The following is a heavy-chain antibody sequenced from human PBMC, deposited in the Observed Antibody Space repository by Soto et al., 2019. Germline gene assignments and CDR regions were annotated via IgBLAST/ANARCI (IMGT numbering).Heavy chain of an antibody. Sequence: SETLSLTCTVSGGSISSYYWSWIRQPPGKGLEWIGYIYYSGSTNYNPSLKSRVTISVDTSKNQFSLKLSSVTAADTAVYYCARASSDYYDSSGPNYFDYWGQGTLVTVSS. D-gene: IGHD3-22*01. CDR1: GGSISSYY. V-gene: IGHV4-59*01. CDR2: IYYSGST. J-gene: IGHJ4*02. CDR3: ARASSDYYDSSGPNYFDY.